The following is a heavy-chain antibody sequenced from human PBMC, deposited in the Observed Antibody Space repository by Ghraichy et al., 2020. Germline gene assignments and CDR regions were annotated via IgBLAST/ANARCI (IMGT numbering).Heavy chain of an antibody. V-gene: IGHV4-31*03. Sequence: LRLSCTVSGGSISSGTYYWSWIRQHPGKGLEWIGYIYYSGNTYYNPSLKSRLTISVDTSRNQFSLKLNSVTAADTAVYYCARLILAARRGLVYYYGMDVWGQGTTVTVSS. CDR3: ARLILAARRGLVYYYGMDV. CDR1: GGSISSGTYY. J-gene: IGHJ6*02. D-gene: IGHD6-6*01. CDR2: IYYSGNT.